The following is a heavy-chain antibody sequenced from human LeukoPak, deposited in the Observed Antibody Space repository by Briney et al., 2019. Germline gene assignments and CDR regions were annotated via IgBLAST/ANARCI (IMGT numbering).Heavy chain of an antibody. CDR1: GGSISSGNW. CDR2: IYYSGST. J-gene: IGHJ4*02. Sequence: SGTLSLTCAVSGGSISSGNWWNWVRQPPGKGLEWIGYIYYSGSTYYNPSLKSRVTISVDTSKNQFSLKLSSVTAADTAVYYCAKTYYDILTGYRPFDYWGQGTLVTVPS. V-gene: IGHV4-4*02. D-gene: IGHD3-9*01. CDR3: AKTYYDILTGYRPFDY.